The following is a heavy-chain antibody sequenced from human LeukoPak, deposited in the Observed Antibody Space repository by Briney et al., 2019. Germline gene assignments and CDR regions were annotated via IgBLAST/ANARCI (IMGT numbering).Heavy chain of an antibody. V-gene: IGHV3-23*01. CDR1: GFTLRTNG. Sequence: GGSLRLSCAAPGFTLRTNGMSWVRQAAGKGLGWVSTIDGGGESTHYADSVEGRFTISRDSSKNTLYLQMNGLRGEDTAVYYCAKLTEVRGVITHWGQGTLVTISS. CDR2: IDGGGEST. D-gene: IGHD3-10*01. J-gene: IGHJ4*02. CDR3: AKLTEVRGVITH.